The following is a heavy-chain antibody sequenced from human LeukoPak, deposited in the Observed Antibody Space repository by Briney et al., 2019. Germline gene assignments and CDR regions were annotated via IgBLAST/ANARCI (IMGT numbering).Heavy chain of an antibody. J-gene: IGHJ4*01. V-gene: IGHV3-74*01. CDR1: GFTFSRYW. D-gene: IGHD3-22*01. Sequence: GGSLRLSCAASGFTFSRYWIHWVRHAPGKGLVWVSRINTDGSSTTYADSVKGRFTISRDNAKNTLYLQMNSLRAEDTAVYYCARSAYYDRSGYYHDYWGQGTLVTVSS. CDR3: ARSAYYDRSGYYHDY. CDR2: INTDGSST.